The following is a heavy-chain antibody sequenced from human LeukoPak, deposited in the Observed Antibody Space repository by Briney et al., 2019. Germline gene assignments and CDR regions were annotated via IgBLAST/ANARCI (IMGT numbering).Heavy chain of an antibody. CDR2: IEYSGST. V-gene: IGHV4-59*01. CDR3: ARTSGYWPADFDF. J-gene: IGHJ4*02. Sequence: SETLSLTCTVSGGSISTYYWNWIRQPPGRGLEWLGYIEYSGSTNYNPSLKSRLTMSVDSSKNHFSLRLRSVTAADTAVYYCARTSGYWPADFDFWGQGALVIVSA. CDR1: GGSISTYY. D-gene: IGHD5-12*01.